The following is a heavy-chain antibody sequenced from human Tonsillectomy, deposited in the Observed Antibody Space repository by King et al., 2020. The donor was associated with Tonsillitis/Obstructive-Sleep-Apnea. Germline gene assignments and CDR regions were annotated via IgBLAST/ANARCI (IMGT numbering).Heavy chain of an antibody. CDR1: GGSISSSNNY. CDR3: AREYSSGYDF. Sequence: LQLQESGPRLVRPSETLSLTCTVSGGSISSSNNYWGWIRQPPGKGLEWIGNIYYSGSTYYNPSLKSRVTISVDTSKNHFSLTLSSVTAADTALYYCAREYSSGYDFWGQGTLVTVSS. V-gene: IGHV4-39*02. J-gene: IGHJ4*02. CDR2: IYYSGST. D-gene: IGHD6-19*01.